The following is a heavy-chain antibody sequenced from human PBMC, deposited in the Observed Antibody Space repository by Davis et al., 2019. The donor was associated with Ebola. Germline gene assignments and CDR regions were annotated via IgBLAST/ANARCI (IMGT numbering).Heavy chain of an antibody. CDR1: GFTFSSYA. CDR3: ARGYSGYDLRFDY. CDR2: ISYDGSNK. D-gene: IGHD5-12*01. J-gene: IGHJ4*02. V-gene: IGHV3-30-3*01. Sequence: PGGSLRLSCAASGFTFSSYAMHWVRQAPGKGLEWVAVISYDGSNKYYADSVKGRFTISRDNYKNTLYLQMNSLRAEDTAVYYCARGYSGYDLRFDYWGQGTLVTVSS.